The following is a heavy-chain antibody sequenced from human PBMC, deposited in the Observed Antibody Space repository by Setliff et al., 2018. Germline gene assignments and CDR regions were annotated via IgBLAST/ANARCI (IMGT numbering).Heavy chain of an antibody. J-gene: IGHJ3*02. CDR3: ARRGCGGDCYDPDAFDI. V-gene: IGHV5-51*01. CDR2: IYPGDSDT. CDR1: GYSFTSYW. Sequence: PGESLKISCKGSGYSFTSYWIGWVRQMPGKGLEWMGIIYPGDSDTRYSPSFQGQVTISAGKSISTAYLQWSSLKDSDTAMYYCARRGCGGDCYDPDAFDIWDQGTMVNVSS. D-gene: IGHD2-21*02.